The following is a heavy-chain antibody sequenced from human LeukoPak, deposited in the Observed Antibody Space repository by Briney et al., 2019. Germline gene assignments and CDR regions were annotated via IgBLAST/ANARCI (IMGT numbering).Heavy chain of an antibody. CDR3: AKEAMVTTQYHFYGMDL. CDR1: GFIFSSYV. D-gene: IGHD4/OR15-4a*01. J-gene: IGHJ6*02. CDR2: SSGSGGKT. V-gene: IGHV3-23*01. Sequence: GGSLRLSCAASGFIFSSYVVSWVRQAPGKGLEWVSGSSGSGGKTYYADSVKGRFTISRDNSKNTLYLQMNSLRAEDTAVYYCAKEAMVTTQYHFYGMDLWGQGTTVTVSS.